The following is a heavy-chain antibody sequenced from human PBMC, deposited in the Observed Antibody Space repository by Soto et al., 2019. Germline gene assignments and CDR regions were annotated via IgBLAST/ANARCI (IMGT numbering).Heavy chain of an antibody. D-gene: IGHD5-12*01. Sequence: ASVKVSCKASGYTFTSYAMNWVRQAPGQRLEWMGWINAGNGNTKYSQKFQGRVTITRDTSASTAYMELSSLRSEDTAVYYCARYIVATRMFDYWGQGTLVTVSS. J-gene: IGHJ4*02. CDR2: INAGNGNT. CDR1: GYTFTSYA. V-gene: IGHV1-3*01. CDR3: ARYIVATRMFDY.